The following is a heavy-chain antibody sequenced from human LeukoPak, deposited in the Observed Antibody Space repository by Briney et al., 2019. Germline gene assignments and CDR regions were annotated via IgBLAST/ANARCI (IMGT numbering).Heavy chain of an antibody. CDR2: ISSSGGDT. V-gene: IGHV3-64*01. D-gene: IGHD2-2*02. CDR3: ARVDCSSTSCYTEGFDY. CDR1: GFTFSGYA. J-gene: IGHJ4*02. Sequence: GESLRLSCSASGFTFSGYAMHWVRQAPGKGLEYVLAISSSGGDTYYANSVKGRFTISRDNSKNTLYLQMGSLRAEDMAVYYCARVDCSSTSCYTEGFDYWGQGTLVTVSS.